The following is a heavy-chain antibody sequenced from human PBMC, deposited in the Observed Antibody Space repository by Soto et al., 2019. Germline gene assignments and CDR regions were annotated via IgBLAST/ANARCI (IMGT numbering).Heavy chain of an antibody. V-gene: IGHV4-31*03. CDR3: ARGLTTLYYFDF. Sequence: QVQLQESGPGLVKSSQTLSLTCSVSGGSISRSVYYWTWLRQHPGKGLEWIGHIYYAGSTYSNPSLKSRLSMSLDTSKNQFSLKLTSVTAADTAVYYCARGLTTLYYFDFWGQGTLVRVSS. D-gene: IGHD1-1*01. CDR1: GGSISRSVYY. CDR2: IYYAGST. J-gene: IGHJ4*02.